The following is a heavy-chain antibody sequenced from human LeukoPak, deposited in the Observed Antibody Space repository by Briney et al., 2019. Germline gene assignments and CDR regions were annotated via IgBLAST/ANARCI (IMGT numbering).Heavy chain of an antibody. Sequence: GGSLRLSCAASGFTFSTYTMYWVRHPPGKRLEWVSIIGSSGGGIHYADSVKGRFTISRDNSKNALCLQMNSLRVEDTAVYYCAIDPNWGTHSWGQGVLVTVSS. D-gene: IGHD7-27*01. J-gene: IGHJ4*02. CDR1: GFTFSTYT. V-gene: IGHV3-23*01. CDR2: IGSSGGGI. CDR3: AIDPNWGTHS.